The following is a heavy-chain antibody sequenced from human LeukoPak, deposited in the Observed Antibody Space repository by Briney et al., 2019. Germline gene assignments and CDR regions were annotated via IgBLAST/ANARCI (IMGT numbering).Heavy chain of an antibody. V-gene: IGHV1-24*01. Sequence: GASVKVSCMVSGDTLTALSMHWVRQAPGKGLEWMGGFHPEDGKTIYAHKVQGRVTMTEDTSTDTAYMELSSLRSDDTAVYYCTTGKIYCSTTSGSDDYWGQGTLVTVSS. J-gene: IGHJ4*02. CDR1: GDTLTALS. CDR2: FHPEDGKT. D-gene: IGHD2-2*01. CDR3: TTGKIYCSTTSGSDDY.